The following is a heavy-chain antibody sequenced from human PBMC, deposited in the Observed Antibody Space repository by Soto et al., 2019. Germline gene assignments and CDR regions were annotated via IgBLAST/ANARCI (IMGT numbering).Heavy chain of an antibody. CDR3: ARDISSSWPYDAFDI. Sequence: GGSLRLSCAASGFTFSDYYMSWIRQAPGKGLEWVSYISSSGSTIYYADSVKGRFTISRDNAKNSLYLQMNSLRAEDTAVYYCARDISSSWPYDAFDIWGQGTMVTVSS. CDR1: GFTFSDYY. D-gene: IGHD6-13*01. V-gene: IGHV3-11*01. CDR2: ISSSGSTI. J-gene: IGHJ3*02.